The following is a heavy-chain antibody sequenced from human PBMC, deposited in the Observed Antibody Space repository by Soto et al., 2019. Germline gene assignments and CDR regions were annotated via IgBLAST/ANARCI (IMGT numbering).Heavy chain of an antibody. Sequence: GGSLRLSCAASGFTFSDYYVDWVRQVPGKGLERVGRTRNKANSYAPEYAASVKGRFTISRDESKDSMYLQMNSLKTEDTAVYYCARETGGSYDYWGQGALVTVSS. CDR2: TRNKANSYAP. V-gene: IGHV3-72*01. J-gene: IGHJ4*02. D-gene: IGHD3-16*01. CDR3: ARETGGSYDY. CDR1: GFTFSDYY.